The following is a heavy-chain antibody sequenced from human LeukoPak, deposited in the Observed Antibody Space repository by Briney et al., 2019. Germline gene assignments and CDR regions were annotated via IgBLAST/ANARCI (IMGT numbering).Heavy chain of an antibody. D-gene: IGHD2-15*01. CDR1: GYAFTVSC. CDR3: VESGGNFHIDP. CDR2: INPNSGDT. Sequence: GASVKVSCKASGYAFTVSCMHCVRQAPGQGLEWMGWINPNSGDTNYAQKFQGRLTMTRDTSISTAYMELSRLTSDDTAIHYFVESGGNFHIDPWGQGTLVTVSS. J-gene: IGHJ5*02. V-gene: IGHV1-2*02.